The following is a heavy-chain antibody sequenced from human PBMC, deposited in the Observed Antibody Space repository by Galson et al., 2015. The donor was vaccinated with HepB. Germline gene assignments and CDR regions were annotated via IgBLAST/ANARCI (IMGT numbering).Heavy chain of an antibody. CDR3: ARGRGYYFTESFDY. CDR2: IIAIFGKT. D-gene: IGHD3-22*01. V-gene: IGHV1-69*13. Sequence: SVKVSCKAAGVIFRSHAINWVRQAPGQGLEWVGGIIAIFGKTKYAQKFQGRVTITADESTSTVYMDLNSLRSEDTAVFYCARGRGYYFTESFDYWGQGTLVTVSS. CDR1: GVIFRSHA. J-gene: IGHJ4*02.